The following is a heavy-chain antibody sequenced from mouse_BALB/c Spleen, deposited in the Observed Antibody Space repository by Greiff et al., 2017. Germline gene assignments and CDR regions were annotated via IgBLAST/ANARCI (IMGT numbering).Heavy chain of an antibody. J-gene: IGHJ2*01. CDR2: IDPYNGGT. CDR3: ARYYDGYVCDY. CDR1: GYAFTSYN. V-gene: IGHV1S135*01. Sequence: VHVKQSGPELVKPGASVKVSCKASGYAFTSYNMYWVKQSHGKSLEWIGYIDPYNGGTSYNQKFKGKATLTVDKSSSTAYMHLNSLTSEDSAVYYCARYYDGYVCDYWGQGTTLTVSS. D-gene: IGHD1-2*01.